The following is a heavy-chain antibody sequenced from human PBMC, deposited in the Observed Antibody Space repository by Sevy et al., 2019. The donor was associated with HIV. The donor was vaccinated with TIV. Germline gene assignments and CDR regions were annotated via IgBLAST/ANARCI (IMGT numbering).Heavy chain of an antibody. Sequence: SETLSLTCAVSGGSISSGGYSWSWIRQPPGKGLEWIGYTYHSGSTYYNPSLKSRVTISVDRSKNQFSLKLSSVTAADTAVYYCARGGDPGTYYDFWSGYSGYYYGMDVWGQGTTVTVSS. D-gene: IGHD3-3*01. CDR1: GGSISSGGYS. CDR3: ARGGDPGTYYDFWSGYSGYYYGMDV. J-gene: IGHJ6*02. V-gene: IGHV4-30-2*01. CDR2: TYHSGST.